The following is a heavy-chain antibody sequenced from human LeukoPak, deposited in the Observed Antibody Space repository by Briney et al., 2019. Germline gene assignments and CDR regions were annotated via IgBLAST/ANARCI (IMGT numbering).Heavy chain of an antibody. J-gene: IGHJ3*02. CDR1: GGSISTDY. CDR3: ARPDYGDAFDI. V-gene: IGHV4-4*07. Sequence: SETLSLTCTVSGGSISTDYWTWIRQPAGKGLEWIGLIYTSGSTNYNPSLKSRVTISLDTSKNQFSLRLTSVTAADTAVYYCARPDYGDAFDIWGQGTMVTVSS. D-gene: IGHD4-17*01. CDR2: IYTSGST.